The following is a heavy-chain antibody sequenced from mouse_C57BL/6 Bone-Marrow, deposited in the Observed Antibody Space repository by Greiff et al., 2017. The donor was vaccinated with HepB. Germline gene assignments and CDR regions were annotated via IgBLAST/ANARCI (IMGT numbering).Heavy chain of an antibody. V-gene: IGHV1-50*01. CDR3: ARDPPYGYGSPWFAY. D-gene: IGHD1-1*01. CDR2: IDPSDSYT. J-gene: IGHJ3*01. Sequence: QVQLQQPGAELVKPGASVKLSCKASGYTFTSYWMQWVKQRPGQGLEWIGEIDPSDSYTNYNQKFKGKATLTVDTSSSTAYMQLSSLTSEDSAVYYCARDPPYGYGSPWFAYGGQGTLVTVSA. CDR1: GYTFTSYW.